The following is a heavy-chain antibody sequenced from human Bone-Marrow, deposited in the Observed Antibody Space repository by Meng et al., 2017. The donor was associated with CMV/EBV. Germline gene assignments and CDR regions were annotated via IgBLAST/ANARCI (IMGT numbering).Heavy chain of an antibody. V-gene: IGHV1-2*02. Sequence: ASVKVSCKASGYTFTAHYFHWVRQAPGQGLEWMGWIHPHRGDTNYAQQFQGRVTLTRDTSISTAYMDLSRLTSDDTAVYYCARAAQFLSYGFDVWGRGTTVTVSS. CDR2: IHPHRGDT. D-gene: IGHD3-3*01. CDR3: ARAAQFLSYGFDV. J-gene: IGHJ6*02. CDR1: GYTFTAHY.